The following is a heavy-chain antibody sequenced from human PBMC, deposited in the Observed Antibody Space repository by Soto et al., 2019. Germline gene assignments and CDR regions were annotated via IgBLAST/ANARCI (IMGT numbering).Heavy chain of an antibody. V-gene: IGHV5-51*01. J-gene: IGHJ6*02. Sequence: GKGLEWMGIIYPGDSDTRYSPSFQGQVTISADKSISTAYLQWSSLKASDTAMYYCARWRQQLVNYGMDVWGQGSTVTVSS. CDR2: IYPGDSDT. D-gene: IGHD6-13*01. CDR3: ARWRQQLVNYGMDV.